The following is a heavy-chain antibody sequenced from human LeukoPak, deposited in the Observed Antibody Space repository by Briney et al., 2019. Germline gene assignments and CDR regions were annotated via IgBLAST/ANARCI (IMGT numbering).Heavy chain of an antibody. V-gene: IGHV1-18*01. J-gene: IGHJ6*03. CDR1: GYTFSSYG. CDR3: ARAGGYYSRRGTDYVDV. CDR2: ISAYNGDT. Sequence: ASVKVSCTASGYTFSSYGISWVRQAPGQGLEWMGWISAYNGDTNYAQKFQGRVTMTTDTSTTTAYMELRSLRSDDTAVYYCARAGGYYSRRGTDYVDVWGKGTTVTVSS. D-gene: IGHD2-21*02.